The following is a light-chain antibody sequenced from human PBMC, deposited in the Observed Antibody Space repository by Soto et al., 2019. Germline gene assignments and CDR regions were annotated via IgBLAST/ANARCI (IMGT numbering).Light chain of an antibody. Sequence: EFVLTPSPGPLSLSPGERATLSCRASQTVRNNYLAWYQQKPGQAPRVLIYDASSRATGIPDRFSGSGAGTDFILTISRLEPDDFAVYYCQQYGRSPRTFGQGTKVDIK. CDR3: QQYGRSPRT. J-gene: IGKJ1*01. CDR2: DAS. CDR1: QTVRNNY. V-gene: IGKV3-20*01.